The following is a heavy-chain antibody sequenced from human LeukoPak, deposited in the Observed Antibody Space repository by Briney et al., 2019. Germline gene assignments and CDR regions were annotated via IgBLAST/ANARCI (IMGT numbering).Heavy chain of an antibody. CDR2: ISGSGGST. Sequence: PGGSLRLSCGASGLTFSSYAMIWVRQAPGKGLEWVSLISGSGGSTSYADSVKGRFTISRDNSKNTLYLQMNSLRAEDTAVYYCAKDGKKYGSTWDFDHWGQGTLVTVSS. CDR1: GLTFSSYA. J-gene: IGHJ4*02. V-gene: IGHV3-23*01. D-gene: IGHD1-1*01. CDR3: AKDGKKYGSTWDFDH.